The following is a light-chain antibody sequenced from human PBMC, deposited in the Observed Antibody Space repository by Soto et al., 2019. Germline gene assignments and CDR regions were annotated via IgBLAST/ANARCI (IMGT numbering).Light chain of an antibody. J-gene: IGKJ5*01. Sequence: VVLTQSPDTLSVSPGERATLSCRASRGIKSNLAWYQQRPGQAPRLLIYDAATRATGVPARFSGSESGTEFTLTISSLQSEDFAVYYCQQYNNWPPITFGQGTRLEIK. CDR1: RGIKSN. V-gene: IGKV3-15*01. CDR3: QQYNNWPPIT. CDR2: DAA.